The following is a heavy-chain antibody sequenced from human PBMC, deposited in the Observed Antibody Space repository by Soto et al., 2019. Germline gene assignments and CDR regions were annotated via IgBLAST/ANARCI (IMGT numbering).Heavy chain of an antibody. Sequence: ESGGGVVQPGTSLRLSCAASGFTFSVSAIHWVRQAPGKGLEWVAVISSDGSHQYYADSVRGRFTISRDNPKNTLYLQMNSLIAEDTAVYYCARPYCRSTRCYLYYYGMDVWGPGTTVTVSS. J-gene: IGHJ6*02. V-gene: IGHV3-30-3*01. D-gene: IGHD2-2*01. CDR3: ARPYCRSTRCYLYYYGMDV. CDR2: ISSDGSHQ. CDR1: GFTFSVSA.